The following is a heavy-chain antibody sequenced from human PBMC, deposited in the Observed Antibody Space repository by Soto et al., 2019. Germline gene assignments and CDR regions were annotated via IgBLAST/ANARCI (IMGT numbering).Heavy chain of an antibody. CDR2: IIHSFGTA. Sequence: QVQLVQSGAEVKKPGSSVKVSCKASGGTFSSYAISWVRQAPGQGLEWMGGIIHSFGTANYAQKFQGRVTITADESRSTGYRELSSLRSEDTAVEYCASDPGGDSSTWYEPRPFDHWGQGTLVTVSS. V-gene: IGHV1-69*01. J-gene: IGHJ4*02. CDR1: GGTFSSYA. D-gene: IGHD6-13*01. CDR3: ASDPGGDSSTWYEPRPFDH.